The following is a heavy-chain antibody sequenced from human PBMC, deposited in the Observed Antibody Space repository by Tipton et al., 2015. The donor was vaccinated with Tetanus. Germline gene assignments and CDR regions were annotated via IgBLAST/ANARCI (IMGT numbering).Heavy chain of an antibody. CDR3: ARPLTSVAFGGFAFDV. Sequence: QLVQSGAEVKKPGESLNISCKASGYNFATFWIGWVRQKPGKGLERMGIIFPGASGVRYSPTFEGQVTITADRSTTTAYLQWDRLKASDTAIYYCARPLTSVAFGGFAFDVWGQGTLVTVSS. CDR2: IFPGASGV. CDR1: GYNFATFW. J-gene: IGHJ3*01. V-gene: IGHV5-51*01. D-gene: IGHD3-16*01.